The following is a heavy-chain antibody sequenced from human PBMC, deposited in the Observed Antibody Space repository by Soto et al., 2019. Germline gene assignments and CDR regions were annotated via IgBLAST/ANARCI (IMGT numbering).Heavy chain of an antibody. Sequence: QLQLQESGPGLVKPSETLSLTCTVSGDFSSSTDSWGWIRQPPGKGLEYIEKIYYNGDTSYNPSLKSRVPISADTSKTQFSLKLGSATAADTAVYYCARGVRGVVNWFDPWGQGARVSVAS. J-gene: IGHJ5*02. CDR3: ARGVRGVVNWFDP. CDR2: IYYNGDT. V-gene: IGHV4-39*01. CDR1: GDFSSSTDS. D-gene: IGHD3-10*01.